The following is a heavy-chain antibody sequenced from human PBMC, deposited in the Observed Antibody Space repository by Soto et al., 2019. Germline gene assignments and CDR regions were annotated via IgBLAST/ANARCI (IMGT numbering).Heavy chain of an antibody. CDR1: GGTFSSYA. CDR3: ARPVLRYFDWLSNLGDAFDS. J-gene: IGHJ3*02. CDR2: IIPIFGTA. Sequence: QVQLVQSGAEVKKPGSSVKVSCKASGGTFSSYAISWVRQAPGQGLEWMGGIIPIFGTANYAQKFQGRVTITADESTSTAYMELSSLRSEDTAVYYCARPVLRYFDWLSNLGDAFDSWGQGTMVTVSS. D-gene: IGHD3-9*01. V-gene: IGHV1-69*01.